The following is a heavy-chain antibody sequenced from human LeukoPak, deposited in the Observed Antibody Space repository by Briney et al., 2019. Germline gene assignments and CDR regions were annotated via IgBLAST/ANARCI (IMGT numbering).Heavy chain of an antibody. CDR2: LWYGGRNK. Sequence: QPGMSLRLSCAAWGFTFSSYGMHGVRRSPGKGVECLTDLWYGGRNKYYADSVKGRFTISRDNSKNTLYLQMNSLRAEDTAVYYCASSRYYDSSMWHEAFDIWGQETMVTVSS. J-gene: IGHJ3*02. D-gene: IGHD3-22*01. CDR1: GFTFSSYG. CDR3: ASSRYYDSSMWHEAFDI. V-gene: IGHV3-33*01.